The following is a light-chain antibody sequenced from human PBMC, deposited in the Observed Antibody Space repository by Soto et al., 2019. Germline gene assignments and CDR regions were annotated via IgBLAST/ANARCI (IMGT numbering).Light chain of an antibody. Sequence: QPVLTQPPSASGTPGQRVTISCSGSSSNIGSNYVYWYHQLPGTAPKLVIYRNNQRPSGVPDRISGSKSGTSASLAISGLRSEDEADYFCKSYAGSNTYVFGSGTKVTVL. CDR3: KSYAGSNTYV. J-gene: IGLJ1*01. CDR1: SSNIGSNY. CDR2: RNN. V-gene: IGLV1-47*01.